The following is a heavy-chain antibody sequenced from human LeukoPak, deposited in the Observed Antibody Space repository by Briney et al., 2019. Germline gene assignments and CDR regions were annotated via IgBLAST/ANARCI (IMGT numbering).Heavy chain of an antibody. CDR1: GYTFTSYG. D-gene: IGHD6-19*01. J-gene: IGHJ4*02. V-gene: IGHV1-18*01. CDR3: ARDSGRIAVAGTIPDY. CDR2: ISAYNGNT. Sequence: ASVKVSCKASGYTFTSYGIIWVRQAPGQGLEWMGWISAYNGNTNYAQKLQGRVTMTTDTSTSTAYMELRSLRSDDTAVYYCARDSGRIAVAGTIPDYWGQGTLVTVSS.